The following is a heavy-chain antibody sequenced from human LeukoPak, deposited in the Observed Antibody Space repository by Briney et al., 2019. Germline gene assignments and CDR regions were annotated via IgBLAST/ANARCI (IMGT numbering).Heavy chain of an antibody. CDR2: IYPGDSDT. D-gene: IGHD6-19*01. J-gene: IGHJ4*02. CDR1: GYTFASYW. CDR3: ARQIADSSGPIDY. Sequence: PGGSLRLSCKGSGYTFASYWIAWVRQMPGNSLEWMGIIYPGDSDTGYSPSFQGQVTISADKSINTAYLQWSSLKASDTAMYYCARQIADSSGPIDYWGQGALVTVSS. V-gene: IGHV5-51*01.